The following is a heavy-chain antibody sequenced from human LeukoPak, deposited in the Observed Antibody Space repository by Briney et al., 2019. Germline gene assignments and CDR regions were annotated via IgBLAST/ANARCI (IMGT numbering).Heavy chain of an antibody. CDR3: AKELITRLEGHAFDI. Sequence: GGSLRLSCAASGFTFSSYGMHWVRQAPGKGLEWVAVISYDGSNKYYTDSVKGRFTISRDNSKNTLYLQMNSLRAEDTAVYYCAKELITRLEGHAFDIWGQGTMVTVSS. D-gene: IGHD3-10*01. J-gene: IGHJ3*02. CDR2: ISYDGSNK. V-gene: IGHV3-30*18. CDR1: GFTFSSYG.